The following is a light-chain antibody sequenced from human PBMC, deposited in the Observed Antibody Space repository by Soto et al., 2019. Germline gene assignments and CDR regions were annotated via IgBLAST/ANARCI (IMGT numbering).Light chain of an antibody. CDR1: SSNIGGNA. J-gene: IGLJ2*01. CDR2: SNN. V-gene: IGLV1-44*01. Sequence: QPVLTQPPSASGTPGQRVTISCSGSSSNIGGNAVNWYQQLPGTAPKLLIHSNNQRPSGVPDRFSGSKSGTSASLAISGLQSEDEADYYCAAWDDSLKEVFGGGTKLTVL. CDR3: AAWDDSLKEV.